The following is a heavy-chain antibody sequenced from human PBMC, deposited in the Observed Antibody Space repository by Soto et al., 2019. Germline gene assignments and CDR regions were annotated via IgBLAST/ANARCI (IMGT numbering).Heavy chain of an antibody. CDR2: INHSGSP. J-gene: IGHJ4*02. D-gene: IGHD6-13*01. Sequence: QVQLQQWGAGLLKPSETLSLTCAVYGGSFSDNYWSWIRQPPGKGLEWIGEINHSGSPTYNPSLKSRVTISVDTSKNQFSLKLTSVTAADTAVYYCARGGGSWYSGQSSSAEFDYWGQGTLVTVSS. CDR1: GGSFSDNY. V-gene: IGHV4-34*01. CDR3: ARGGGSWYSGQSSSAEFDY.